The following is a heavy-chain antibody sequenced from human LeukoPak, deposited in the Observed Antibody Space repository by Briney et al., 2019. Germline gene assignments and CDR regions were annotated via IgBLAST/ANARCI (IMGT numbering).Heavy chain of an antibody. V-gene: IGHV1-46*01. J-gene: IGHJ6*03. CDR1: GYTFTSYY. CDR3: ARGSSSWYGYYYYYMDV. D-gene: IGHD6-13*01. Sequence: ASVKVSCKASGYTFTSYYMHWVRQAPGQGLKWMGIINPSGGSTSYAQKFQGRVTMTRDMSTSTVYMELSSLRSEDTAVYYCARGSSSWYGYYYYYMDVWGKGTTVTISS. CDR2: INPSGGST.